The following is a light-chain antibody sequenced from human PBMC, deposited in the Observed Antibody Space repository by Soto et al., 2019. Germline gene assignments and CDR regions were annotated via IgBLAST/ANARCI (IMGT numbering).Light chain of an antibody. J-gene: IGKJ4*01. V-gene: IGKV3-20*01. CDR3: RQYGTSLGFP. Sequence: EIVLTQSPGTLSLSPGERATLSCRASQSVSSNFLAWYQEKLGQAPRLLIYGASKRATGIPDRFSGSGSGTDFTLTISRLEPEDLAVYYCRQYGTSLGFPVGGGTKV. CDR2: GAS. CDR1: QSVSSNF.